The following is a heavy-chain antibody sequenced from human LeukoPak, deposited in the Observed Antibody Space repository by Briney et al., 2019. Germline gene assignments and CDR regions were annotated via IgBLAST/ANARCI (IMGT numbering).Heavy chain of an antibody. CDR2: INPNSGGT. CDR1: GYTLTGYY. Sequence: ASVKVSCKASGYTLTGYYMHWVRQAPGQGLEWMGWINPNSGGTNYAQKFQGRVTMTRDTSISTAYMELSRLRSDDTAVYYCARGGYSSGWGNWFDPWGQGTLVTVSS. D-gene: IGHD6-25*01. V-gene: IGHV1-2*02. CDR3: ARGGYSSGWGNWFDP. J-gene: IGHJ5*02.